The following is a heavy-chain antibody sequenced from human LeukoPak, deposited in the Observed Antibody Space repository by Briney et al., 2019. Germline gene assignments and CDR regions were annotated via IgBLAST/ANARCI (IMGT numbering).Heavy chain of an antibody. CDR2: TYYSGST. V-gene: IGHV4-59*01. CDR1: GGSICSYY. CDR3: ARDARSVGAGGAFDI. D-gene: IGHD1-26*01. J-gene: IGHJ3*02. Sequence: PSETLSLTCTVSGGSICSYYWSWMRQPPGKGLEWIGYTYYSGSTNYNPSLTSRVTISVDTSKNQFSLKLSSVTAADTAVYYCARDARSVGAGGAFDIWGQGTMVTVSS.